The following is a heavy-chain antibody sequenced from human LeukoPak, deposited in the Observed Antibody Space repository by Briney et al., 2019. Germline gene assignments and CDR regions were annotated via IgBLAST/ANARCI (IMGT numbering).Heavy chain of an antibody. D-gene: IGHD4-23*01. J-gene: IGHJ4*02. CDR1: GFTVSSNH. V-gene: IGHV3-66*02. CDR2: IYSAGST. CDR3: ARDGGVAYYFDY. Sequence: GGSLRLSCAAFGFTVSSNHMSWVRQTPGKGLDWVSTIYSAGSTYYADSVKGRFTISRDNSKNTLYLQMNSLRAEDTAVYYCARDGGVAYYFDYWGQGTLVTVSS.